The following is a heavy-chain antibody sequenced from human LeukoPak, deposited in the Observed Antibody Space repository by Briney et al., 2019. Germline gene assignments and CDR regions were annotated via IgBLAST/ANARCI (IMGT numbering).Heavy chain of an antibody. V-gene: IGHV3-30-3*01. D-gene: IGHD3-22*01. CDR2: ISYDGSNK. J-gene: IGHJ4*02. Sequence: GGPLRLSCAASGFTFSSYAMHWVRQAPGKGLEWVAVISYDGSNKYYADSVKGRFTISRDNSKNTLYLQMNSLRAEDTAVYYCARDPNYYDSSGYYHDYWGQGTLVTVSS. CDR3: ARDPNYYDSSGYYHDY. CDR1: GFTFSSYA.